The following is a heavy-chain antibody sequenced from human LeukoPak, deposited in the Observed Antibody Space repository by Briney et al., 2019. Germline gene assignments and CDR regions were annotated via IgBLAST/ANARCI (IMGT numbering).Heavy chain of an antibody. Sequence: SETLSLTRTVSGGSISSYYWSWIRQPPGKGLEWIGYVYYSGSTYYNPSLKSRVTISVDVSKNQFSLKLRSVTAADTAVYYCARERSESITMVRGVLFDYWGQGTLVTVSP. CDR2: VYYSGST. CDR1: GGSISSYY. J-gene: IGHJ4*02. V-gene: IGHV4-59*12. CDR3: ARERSESITMVRGVLFDY. D-gene: IGHD3-10*01.